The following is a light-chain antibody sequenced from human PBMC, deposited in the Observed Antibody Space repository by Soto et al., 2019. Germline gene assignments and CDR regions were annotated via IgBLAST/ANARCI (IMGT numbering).Light chain of an antibody. V-gene: IGLV2-14*03. Sequence: QSVLAQPASVSGSPGQSITISFTGTSSDVGYFDYVSWYQQHPGKAPKLMIFDVSDRSSGVSDRFSGSKSGNTASLTISGLQAEDEADYFCSSYASGSTHVLFGGGTKLTVL. CDR2: DVS. J-gene: IGLJ3*02. CDR3: SSYASGSTHVL. CDR1: SSDVGYFDY.